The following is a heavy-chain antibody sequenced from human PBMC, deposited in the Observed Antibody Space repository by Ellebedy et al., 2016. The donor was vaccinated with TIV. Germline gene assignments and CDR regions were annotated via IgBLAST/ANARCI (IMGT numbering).Heavy chain of an antibody. D-gene: IGHD3-22*01. V-gene: IGHV3-9*01. CDR1: GFTFDDYA. CDR2: ISWNSGSI. J-gene: IGHJ3*02. CDR3: AKDIGGWDSSGFEAFDI. Sequence: GGSLRLSCAASGFTFDDYAMHWVRQAPGQGLEWVSGISWNSGSIGYADSVKGRFTISRDNAKNSLYLQMNSLRAEDTALYYCAKDIGGWDSSGFEAFDIWGQGTMVTVSS.